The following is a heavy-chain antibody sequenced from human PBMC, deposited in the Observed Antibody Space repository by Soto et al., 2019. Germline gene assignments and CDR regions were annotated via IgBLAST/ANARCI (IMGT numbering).Heavy chain of an antibody. CDR1: GFIFSDYA. Sequence: GGSLRLSCAASGFIFSDYAMHWVRQAPGKGLEWVAVISYGGDNKYYADSVRGRFAISRDNLKITLDLQMNSLNPEDAAVYHCAKARHSTSWYGLEADFWGQGTLVTVSS. V-gene: IGHV3-30*09. D-gene: IGHD6-13*01. CDR3: AKARHSTSWYGLEADF. J-gene: IGHJ4*02. CDR2: ISYGGDNK.